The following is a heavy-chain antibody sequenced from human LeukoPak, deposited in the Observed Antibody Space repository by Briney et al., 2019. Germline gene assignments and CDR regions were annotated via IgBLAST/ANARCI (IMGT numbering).Heavy chain of an antibody. CDR1: GGSFSGYY. D-gene: IGHD2-2*01. CDR2: INHSGST. V-gene: IGHV4-34*01. CDR3: ARHVYFVVVPAAMGYMDV. J-gene: IGHJ6*03. Sequence: SETLSLTCAVYGGSFSGYYWSWIRQPPGKGLEWIGEINHSGSTNYNPSLKSRVTISVDTSKNQFSLKLSSVTAADTAVYYCARHVYFVVVPAAMGYMDVWGKGTTVTISS.